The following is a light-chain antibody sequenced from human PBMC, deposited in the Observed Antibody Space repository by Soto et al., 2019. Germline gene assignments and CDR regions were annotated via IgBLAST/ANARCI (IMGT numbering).Light chain of an antibody. CDR3: QTWGTGVVV. CDR1: SGHSNYA. V-gene: IGLV4-69*01. CDR2: VNSDGSH. J-gene: IGLJ2*01. Sequence: QPVLTHSPSASASLGASVKLTCTLSSGHSNYAIAWHQQQPEKGPRYLMKVNSDGSHSKGDGIPDRFSGSSSGAERYLTISSLQSEDEADYYCQTWGTGVVVFGGGTKLTVL.